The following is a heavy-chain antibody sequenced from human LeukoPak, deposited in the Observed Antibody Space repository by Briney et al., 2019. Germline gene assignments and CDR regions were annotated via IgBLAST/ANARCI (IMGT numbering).Heavy chain of an antibody. CDR2: ITTGGPNT. CDR1: GFTFSSYT. J-gene: IGHJ4*02. CDR3: AKDGGLWVSAHWGDS. V-gene: IGHV3-23*01. D-gene: IGHD7-27*01. Sequence: GGFLRLSCTASGFTFSSYTMSWVRQAPGKGLKWVSTITTGGPNTYYADSVKGRFTVSRDDSKNTLYLQMNSLSAEDTAVYYCAKDGGLWVSAHWGDSWGRGTLVTVPS.